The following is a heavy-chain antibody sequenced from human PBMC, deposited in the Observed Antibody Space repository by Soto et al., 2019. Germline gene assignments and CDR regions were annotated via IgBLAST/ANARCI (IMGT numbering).Heavy chain of an antibody. D-gene: IGHD1-26*01. CDR3: ARGNSGSYFYYYYYYGMDV. CDR1: GYTFTSYY. CDR2: INPSGGST. Sequence: ASVKVSCKASGYTFTSYYMHWVRQAPGQGLEWMGIINPSGGSTSYAQKFQGRVTMTRDTSTSTVYMELSSLRSEDTAVYYCARGNSGSYFYYYYYYGMDVWGQGTTVTVYS. V-gene: IGHV1-46*01. J-gene: IGHJ6*02.